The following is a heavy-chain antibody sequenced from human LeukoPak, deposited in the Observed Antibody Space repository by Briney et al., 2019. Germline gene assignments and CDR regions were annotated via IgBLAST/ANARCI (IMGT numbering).Heavy chain of an antibody. Sequence: GASVKVSCKASGYTFTGYYMHWVRQAPGQGLEWMGWINPNSGGTNYAQKFQGRVTMTRDTSISTAYMELRSLRSDDTAVYYCARSGVTTVTTRYFQHWGQGTLVTVSS. V-gene: IGHV1-2*02. CDR2: INPNSGGT. J-gene: IGHJ1*01. CDR3: ARSGVTTVTTRYFQH. CDR1: GYTFTGYY. D-gene: IGHD4-17*01.